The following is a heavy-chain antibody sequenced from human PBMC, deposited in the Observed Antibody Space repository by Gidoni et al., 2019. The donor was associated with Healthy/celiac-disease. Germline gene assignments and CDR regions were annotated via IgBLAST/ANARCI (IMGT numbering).Heavy chain of an antibody. D-gene: IGHD6-6*01. CDR1: GFTFSSYA. CDR3: AKVGSSSEGFDY. V-gene: IGHV3-23*01. J-gene: IGHJ4*02. Sequence: EVPLLESGGGLVQPGGSLRLSCAASGFTFSSYAMSWVRQAPGQGLEWVSAISGSGGSTYYADSVKGRFTISRDNSKNTLYLQMNSLRAEDTAVYYCAKVGSSSEGFDYWGQGTLVTVSS. CDR2: ISGSGGST.